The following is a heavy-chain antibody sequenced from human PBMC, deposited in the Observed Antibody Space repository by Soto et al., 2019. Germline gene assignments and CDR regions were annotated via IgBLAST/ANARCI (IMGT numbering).Heavy chain of an antibody. CDR1: GFTFSDYY. CDR2: ISSSSSYT. Sequence: GSLKLSCAASGFTFSDYYMIWILQAPGKGLEWVSYISSSSSYTNYADSVKGRFTISRDNAKNSLYLQMNSLRAEDTAVYYCARDALTVTPRFDAFDIWGQGTMVTVSS. D-gene: IGHD4-4*01. CDR3: ARDALTVTPRFDAFDI. V-gene: IGHV3-11*06. J-gene: IGHJ3*02.